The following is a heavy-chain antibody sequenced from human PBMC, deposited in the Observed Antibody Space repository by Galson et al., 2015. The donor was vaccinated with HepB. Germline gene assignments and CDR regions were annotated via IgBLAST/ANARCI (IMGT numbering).Heavy chain of an antibody. Sequence: CAISGDSVSSNSAAWNWIRQSPSRGLEWLGRTYYRSKWYNDYAESVKSRITINLDTSKNQFSLQLNSVTPEDTAVYYCARDLHSNYPFDYWGQGTLVTVSS. CDR1: GDSVSSNSAA. D-gene: IGHD4-11*01. CDR2: TYYRSKWYN. V-gene: IGHV6-1*01. J-gene: IGHJ4*02. CDR3: ARDLHSNYPFDY.